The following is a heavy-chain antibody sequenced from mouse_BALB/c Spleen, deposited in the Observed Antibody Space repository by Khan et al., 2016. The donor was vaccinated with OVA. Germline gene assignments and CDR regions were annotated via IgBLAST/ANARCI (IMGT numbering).Heavy chain of an antibody. Sequence: QVQLKQSGAELVRPGVSVKISCKGSGYIFTDFSMHWVKRSHAKSLEWIGVISTYYGDSIYNQNFKDKATLTVEKSSSTAYMELARLTSEDSAIYYCARGSGKYRFAYWGQGTLVTVSA. J-gene: IGHJ3*01. CDR3: ARGSGKYRFAY. D-gene: IGHD2-1*01. CDR2: ISTYYGDS. V-gene: IGHV1S137*01. CDR1: GYIFTDFS.